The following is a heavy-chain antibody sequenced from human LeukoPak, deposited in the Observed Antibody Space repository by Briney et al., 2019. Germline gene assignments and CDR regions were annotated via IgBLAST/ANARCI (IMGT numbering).Heavy chain of an antibody. V-gene: IGHV4-61*02. CDR1: GGSISTTDYY. CDR3: ASGRYGSGYIDY. D-gene: IGHD3-10*01. J-gene: IGHJ4*02. CDR2: IYSSGST. Sequence: PSQTLSLTCTVSGGSISTTDYYWNWIRQPAGKGLEWIGRIYSSGSTNYNLSFKSRVTISVDTSKNQFSLTVNSVTSADTAIYYCASGRYGSGYIDYWGQGTLVTVSS.